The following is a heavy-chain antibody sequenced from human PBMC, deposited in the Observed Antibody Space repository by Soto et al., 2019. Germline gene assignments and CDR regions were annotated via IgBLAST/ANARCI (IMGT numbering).Heavy chain of an antibody. V-gene: IGHV1-69*06. D-gene: IGHD3-3*01. J-gene: IGHJ4*02. CDR2: IIPMFGTA. Sequence: QVQLVQSGAEVKKAGSSVTVSCKASGGTFSGFAISWVRQAPGQGLEWMGEIIPMFGTANYTQKFQGRATLTADKSTNIAYMELRSLISEDTAVYYCARQTRLTICGVVRKNGYLDHWGQGALITVSS. CDR3: ARQTRLTICGVVRKNGYLDH. CDR1: GGTFSGFA.